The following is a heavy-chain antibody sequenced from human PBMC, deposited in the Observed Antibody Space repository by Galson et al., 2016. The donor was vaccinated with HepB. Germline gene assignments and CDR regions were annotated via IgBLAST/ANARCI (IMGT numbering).Heavy chain of an antibody. CDR3: ARGFRYSSGWYFSF. D-gene: IGHD6-19*01. Sequence: SVKVSCKASGYTFTTYDINWVRQATGQGLQWMGWMNPNSGNTGYAQKLQGRVTMTRNTSISTAYMELSSLSSEDTAVYYCARGFRYSSGWYFSFWGQGTLVTVSS. CDR2: MNPNSGNT. V-gene: IGHV1-8*01. J-gene: IGHJ4*02. CDR1: GYTFTTYD.